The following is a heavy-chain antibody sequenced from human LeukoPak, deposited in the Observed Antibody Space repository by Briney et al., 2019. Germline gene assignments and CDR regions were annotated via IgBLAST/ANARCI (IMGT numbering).Heavy chain of an antibody. V-gene: IGHV4-38-2*02. Sequence: SETLSLTCTVSGYSISSGYYWGWIRQPPGKGLEWIGTIYQSGSTYYNPSLKSRVTISVDTSNNQFSLKLTSVTAADTAVYYCARAASGDSDGYCFDYWGQGTLVTVSS. CDR1: GYSISSGYY. CDR2: IYQSGST. CDR3: ARAASGDSDGYCFDY. J-gene: IGHJ4*02. D-gene: IGHD5-18*01.